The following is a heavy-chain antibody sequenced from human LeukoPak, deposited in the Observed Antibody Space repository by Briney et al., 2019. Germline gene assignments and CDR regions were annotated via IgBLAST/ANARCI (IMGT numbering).Heavy chain of an antibody. Sequence: SQTLSLTCTVSGGPISSGGHYWSWIRQPPGKGLEWIGYIYHSGSTYYNPSLKSRVTISVDRSKNQFSLKLSSVTAADTAVYYCARGTERVTPFDYWGQGTLVTVSS. D-gene: IGHD4-23*01. CDR2: IYHSGST. CDR1: GGPISSGGHY. V-gene: IGHV4-30-2*01. J-gene: IGHJ4*02. CDR3: ARGTERVTPFDY.